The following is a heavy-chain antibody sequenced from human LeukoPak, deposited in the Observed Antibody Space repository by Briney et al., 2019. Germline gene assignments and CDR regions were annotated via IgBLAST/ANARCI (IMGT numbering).Heavy chain of an antibody. D-gene: IGHD1-26*01. J-gene: IGHJ4*02. CDR2: IKPNSGDT. CDR3: ATKKYSGSFYAF. V-gene: IGHV1-2*02. Sequence: ASVKVSCKASGYSSTDYYIYWVRQAPGQGLEWMGWIKPNSGDTNCVQKFEGRVTMTRDTPISTAYMELSSLRSDDTAVYYCATKKYSGSFYAFWGQGTLVTVSS. CDR1: GYSSTDYY.